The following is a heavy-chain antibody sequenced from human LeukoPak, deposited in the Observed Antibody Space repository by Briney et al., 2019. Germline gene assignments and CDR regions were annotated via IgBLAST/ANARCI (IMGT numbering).Heavy chain of an antibody. Sequence: ASETLSLTCTVSGGSISSYYWSWIRQPPGKGLEWIGYIYYSGSTNYNPSLKSRVTISVDTSKNQFSLKLSSVTAADTAVYYCARHRQDSSSWYGIFDYWGQGTLVTVSS. D-gene: IGHD6-13*01. J-gene: IGHJ4*02. CDR2: IYYSGST. CDR3: ARHRQDSSSWYGIFDY. CDR1: GGSISSYY. V-gene: IGHV4-59*08.